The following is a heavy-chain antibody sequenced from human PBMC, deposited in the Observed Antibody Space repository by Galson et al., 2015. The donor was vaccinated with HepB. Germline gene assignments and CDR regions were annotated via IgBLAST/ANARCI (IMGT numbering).Heavy chain of an antibody. CDR1: GDSVSSNSAA. Sequence: CAISGDSVSSNSAAWNWIRQSPSRGLEWLGRTYYRSKWYNDYAVSVKSRITINPDTSKNQFSLQLNSVTPEDTAVYYCARANYYYGSGSVDYWGQGTLVTVSS. D-gene: IGHD3-10*01. V-gene: IGHV6-1*01. J-gene: IGHJ4*02. CDR2: TYYRSKWYN. CDR3: ARANYYYGSGSVDY.